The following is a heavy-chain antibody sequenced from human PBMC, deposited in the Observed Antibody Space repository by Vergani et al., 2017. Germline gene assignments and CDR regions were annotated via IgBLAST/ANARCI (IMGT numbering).Heavy chain of an antibody. CDR1: GFTFSSYS. CDR3: ARDPIDYYGSGSLE. J-gene: IGHJ4*02. D-gene: IGHD3-10*01. Sequence: EVQLVESGGGLVKPGGPLRLSCAASGFTFSSYSMNWVRQAPGKGLEWVSSISSSSSYIYYADSVKGRFTISRDNAKNSLYLQMNSLRAEDTAVYYCARDPIDYYGSGSLEWGQGTLVTVSS. CDR2: ISSSSSYI. V-gene: IGHV3-21*01.